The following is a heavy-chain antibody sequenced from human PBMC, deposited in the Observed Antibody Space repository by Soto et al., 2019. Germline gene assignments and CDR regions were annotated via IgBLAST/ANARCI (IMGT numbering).Heavy chain of an antibody. CDR2: IDHSGRA. D-gene: IGHD3-3*01. Sequence: PSETLSLTCTVSGGSISNYYWSWIRQPPGKGLEWIGYIDHSGRADYNASLKSRVTMSVDTSKNQFYLGLSSVTAADTAVYYCARDGRKEWLSTPDASDVWGQGTKVTVSS. CDR3: ARDGRKEWLSTPDASDV. CDR1: GGSISNYY. V-gene: IGHV4-59*12. J-gene: IGHJ3*01.